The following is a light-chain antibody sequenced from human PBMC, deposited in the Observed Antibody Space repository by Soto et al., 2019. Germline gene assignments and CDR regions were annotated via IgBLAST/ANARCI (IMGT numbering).Light chain of an antibody. CDR2: GAS. Sequence: AIRMTQSPSSLSASVGDRVTITCRASQGIRTDLDWYQQTPGKAPKFRIYGASNLQSGVPSRVSVRCAGTDITLTISSLKPEDLETYYCLQDFNYPWSFGQGTKVDNK. CDR3: LQDFNYPWS. J-gene: IGKJ1*01. CDR1: QGIRTD. V-gene: IGKV1-6*01.